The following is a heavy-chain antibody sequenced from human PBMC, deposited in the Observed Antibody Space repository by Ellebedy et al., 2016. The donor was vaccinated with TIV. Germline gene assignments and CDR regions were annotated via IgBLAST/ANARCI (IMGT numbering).Heavy chain of an antibody. CDR3: ARRYYDSSGEPIDY. CDR1: GYTFTGYY. CDR2: INPNSGGT. Sequence: AASVKVSCKASGYTFTGYYMHWVRQAPGQGLEWMGWINPNSGGTNYAQKFQGRVTMTRDTSISTAYMELSRLRSDDTAVYYCARRYYDSSGEPIDYWGQGTLVTVSS. V-gene: IGHV1-2*02. J-gene: IGHJ4*02. D-gene: IGHD3-22*01.